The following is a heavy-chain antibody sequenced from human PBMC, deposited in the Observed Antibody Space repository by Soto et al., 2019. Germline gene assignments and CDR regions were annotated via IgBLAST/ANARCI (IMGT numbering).Heavy chain of an antibody. CDR1: GFAFSSYA. D-gene: IGHD6-13*01. CDR2: ISGSGGST. J-gene: IGHJ4*02. Sequence: GGSLRLSCAASGFAFSSYAMSWVRQAPGKGLEWVSAISGSGGSTYYADSVKGRFTISRDNSKNTLYLQMNSLRAEDTAVYYCATRPSLYSSSWYAHDYWGQGTLVTVSS. CDR3: ATRPSLYSSSWYAHDY. V-gene: IGHV3-23*01.